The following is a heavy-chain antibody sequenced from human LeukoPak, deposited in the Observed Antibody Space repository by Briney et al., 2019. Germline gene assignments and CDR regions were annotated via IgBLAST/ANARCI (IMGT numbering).Heavy chain of an antibody. Sequence: ASVKVSCKASGYTLTAYYLHWVRQAPGQGLEWMGRINPNSGGTTYAQKFQGRVTMTRDTSIGTAYMELSSLRSNDTAVYYCARPYYESSGLYVDAFDIWGQGTMVTVSS. CDR3: ARPYYESSGLYVDAFDI. CDR2: INPNSGGT. CDR1: GYTLTAYY. V-gene: IGHV1-2*06. D-gene: IGHD3-22*01. J-gene: IGHJ3*02.